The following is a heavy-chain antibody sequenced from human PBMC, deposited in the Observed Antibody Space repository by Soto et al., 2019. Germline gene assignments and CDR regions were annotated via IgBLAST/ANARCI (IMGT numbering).Heavy chain of an antibody. CDR3: ARRLYGDYDY. D-gene: IGHD4-17*01. J-gene: IGHJ4*02. Sequence: QAQLVQSGAEVKEPGASVKVSCKASGYSFTTSGITWGRQAPGQGLEWMGWISTYNGNTNYAQKLQDRVTLTTDTSKSTAYMELRSLSSDDTAVYYCARRLYGDYDYWGQGTLVTVSS. CDR2: ISTYNGNT. V-gene: IGHV1-18*01. CDR1: GYSFTTSG.